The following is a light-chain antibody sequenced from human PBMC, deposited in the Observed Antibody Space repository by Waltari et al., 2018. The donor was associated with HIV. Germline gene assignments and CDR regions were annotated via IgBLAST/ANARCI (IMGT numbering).Light chain of an antibody. Sequence: DIVMTQSPESLAVSPGERAIINCKSSQSLLYSSTNKNYLAWYQQKPGQPPRLLIYWASTRESGVPDRFSGSGSGTHVTLTISSLQAEDVAVYYCQQYYSPPITFGQGTRLEIK. V-gene: IGKV4-1*01. J-gene: IGKJ5*01. CDR1: QSLLYSSTNKNY. CDR2: WAS. CDR3: QQYYSPPIT.